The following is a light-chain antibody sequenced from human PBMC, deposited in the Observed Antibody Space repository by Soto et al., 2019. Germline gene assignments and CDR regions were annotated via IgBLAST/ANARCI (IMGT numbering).Light chain of an antibody. Sequence: DIQMTQSPSSLSASVGDRVTITCRASQSISSYLNWYQQKPGKAPKLLIYAASSLQSGVPSRFSGSGSGTDFTRTISSLQPEDFATYYCQQSYSTPPTFGGGTKVEIK. J-gene: IGKJ4*01. V-gene: IGKV1-39*01. CDR2: AAS. CDR3: QQSYSTPPT. CDR1: QSISSY.